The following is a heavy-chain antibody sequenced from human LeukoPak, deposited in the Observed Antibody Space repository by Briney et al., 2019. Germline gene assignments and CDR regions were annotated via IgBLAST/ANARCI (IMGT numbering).Heavy chain of an antibody. CDR2: INHSGST. V-gene: IGHV4-34*01. Sequence: SETLSLTCAVYGGSFSGYYWSWIRQPPGKGLEWIGEINHSGSTNYNPSLKSRVTISVDTSKNQFSLKVNSVTAADTAVYYCARVIYASSGSYYYYYMDVWGKGTTVTVSS. J-gene: IGHJ6*03. CDR1: GGSFSGYY. CDR3: ARVIYASSGSYYYYYMDV. D-gene: IGHD3-22*01.